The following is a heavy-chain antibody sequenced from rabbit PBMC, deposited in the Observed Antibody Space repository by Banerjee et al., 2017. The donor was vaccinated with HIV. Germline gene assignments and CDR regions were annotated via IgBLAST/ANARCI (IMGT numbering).Heavy chain of an antibody. V-gene: IGHV1S45*01. CDR1: GIDFSSVYY. D-gene: IGHD8-1*01. CDR3: ARDLGGSSDL. Sequence: QQQLEESGGGLVKPGGTLTLTCKASGIDFSSVYYMYWVRQAPGKGLEWIASIYTDNDSTWYASWAKGRFTISKTSSTTVTLQMTSLTAADTTTYFCARDLGGSSDLWGPGTLVTVS. J-gene: IGHJ4*01. CDR2: IYTDNDST.